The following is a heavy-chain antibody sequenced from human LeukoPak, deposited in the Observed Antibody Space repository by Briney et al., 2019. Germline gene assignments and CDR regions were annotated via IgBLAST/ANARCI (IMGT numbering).Heavy chain of an antibody. CDR3: AKGPVSAIVGATTLDY. CDR2: INPNSGAT. V-gene: IGHV1-2*02. Sequence: ASVKVSCKTSGYTFIGYYIHWVRQAPGQGLEWMGWINPNSGATNYAQSFQGRVTVTRDTSISTAYMELRSLISDDTAVYYCAKGPVSAIVGATTLDYWGQGTLVTVSS. CDR1: GYTFIGYY. D-gene: IGHD1-26*01. J-gene: IGHJ4*02.